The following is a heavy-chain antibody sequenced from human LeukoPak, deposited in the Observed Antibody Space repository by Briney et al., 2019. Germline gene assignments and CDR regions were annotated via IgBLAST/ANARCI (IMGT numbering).Heavy chain of an antibody. CDR1: GYTFTGYY. D-gene: IGHD3/OR15-3a*01. CDR2: VNPDNGNT. J-gene: IGHJ3*01. Sequence: GASVKVYCKASGYTFTGYYIHWVRQAPEQGLEWVGWVNPDNGNTGFAQKFQGRVTITQNSSVTTVYMELSSLTSEDTAVYYCARRGLVAGIYDLVYGFDLWGQGTMVTVSS. V-gene: IGHV1-8*03. CDR3: ARRGLVAGIYDLVYGFDL.